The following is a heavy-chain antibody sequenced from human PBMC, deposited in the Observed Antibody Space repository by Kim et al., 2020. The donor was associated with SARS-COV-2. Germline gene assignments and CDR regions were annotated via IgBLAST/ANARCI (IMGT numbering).Heavy chain of an antibody. CDR1: GGSFSGYF. J-gene: IGHJ6*03. Sequence: SETLSLTCAVYGGSFSGYFWSCIRQPPGKGLEWIGEINHSGSTNYNPSLKSRVTISVDTSKNQFSLKLSSVTAADTAVYYCARGTREWLTFYYYYYLDVWGKGTTVTVSS. V-gene: IGHV4-34*01. D-gene: IGHD3-3*01. CDR3: ARGTREWLTFYYYYYLDV. CDR2: INHSGST.